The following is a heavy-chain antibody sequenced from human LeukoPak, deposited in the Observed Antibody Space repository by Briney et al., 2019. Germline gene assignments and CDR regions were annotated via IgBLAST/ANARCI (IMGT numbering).Heavy chain of an antibody. J-gene: IGHJ5*02. CDR2: IKQDGSEK. V-gene: IGHV3-7*01. D-gene: IGHD3-16*01. CDR3: ARETREGGLDP. Sequence: GGSLRLSCAASGFTFSSHWMSWVRQAPGKGLEWVANIKQDGSEKYYVDSVKGRFTISRDNAKNSLYLQMNSLRAEDTAVYYCARETREGGLDPWGQGTLVTVSS. CDR1: GFTFSSHW.